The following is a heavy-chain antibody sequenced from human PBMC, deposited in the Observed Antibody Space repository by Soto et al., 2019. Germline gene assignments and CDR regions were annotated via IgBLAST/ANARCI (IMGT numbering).Heavy chain of an antibody. CDR1: GYTFTSYA. V-gene: IGHV1-3*01. CDR2: INAGNGNT. Sequence: ASVKVSCKASGYTFTSYAMHWVRHSPGKRLEWMGWINAGNGNTKYSQKFQGRVTITRDTSASTAYMELSSLRSEDTAVYYCATYTVTTAGYYYGMDVWGQGTTVTVSS. J-gene: IGHJ6*02. CDR3: ATYTVTTAGYYYGMDV. D-gene: IGHD4-4*01.